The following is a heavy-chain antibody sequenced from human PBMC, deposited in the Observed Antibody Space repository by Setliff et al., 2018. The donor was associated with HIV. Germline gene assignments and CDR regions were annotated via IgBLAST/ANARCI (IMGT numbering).Heavy chain of an antibody. CDR3: AKGCGGAGFCYYADY. D-gene: IGHD2-21*01. J-gene: IGHJ4*02. CDR1: GFTFSTHG. Sequence: GGSLRLSCAASGFTFSTHGMHWVRQAPGKGLEWVAIISYDGTSKHYADSVKGRFTIARDNSKNTLYLHMNNLRGDDTAVYYCAKGCGGAGFCYYADYWGQGTVVTVSS. V-gene: IGHV3-30*18. CDR2: ISYDGTSK.